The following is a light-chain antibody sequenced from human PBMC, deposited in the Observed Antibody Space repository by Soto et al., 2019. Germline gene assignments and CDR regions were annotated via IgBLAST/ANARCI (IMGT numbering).Light chain of an antibody. J-gene: IGKJ3*01. CDR2: DAS. V-gene: IGKV1-33*01. CDR3: QQYDGLRVT. Sequence: DIQMTQSPSSLSASVGDRVTITCRASQSISSHLNWYQQKPGKAPKLLIYDASKMETGVPSRFSGSGSGTGFTFTITSLQPEDIGTYYCQQYDGLRVTFGPGTKVEIK. CDR1: QSISSH.